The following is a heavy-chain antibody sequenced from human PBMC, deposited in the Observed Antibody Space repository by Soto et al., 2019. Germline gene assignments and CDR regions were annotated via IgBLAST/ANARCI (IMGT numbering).Heavy chain of an antibody. J-gene: IGHJ4*02. CDR2: INHSGST. Sequence: SATRSLTCAVYGGSFSWYYWSWIRQPPGKGLEWIGEINHSGSTNYNPSLKSRVTISVDTSKNQFSLKLSSVTAADTAVYYCAGTMVRGVSTSFDYWGQGTLVTVSS. V-gene: IGHV4-34*01. D-gene: IGHD3-10*01. CDR3: AGTMVRGVSTSFDY. CDR1: GGSFSWYY.